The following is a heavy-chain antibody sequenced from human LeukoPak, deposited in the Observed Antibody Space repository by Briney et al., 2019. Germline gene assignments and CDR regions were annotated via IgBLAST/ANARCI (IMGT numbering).Heavy chain of an antibody. D-gene: IGHD1-1*01. Sequence: GGSLRLSCAASGFTFSSYGMHWVRQAPGKGLEWVAVISYDGSNKYYADSVKGRFTISRDNSKNTLYLQMSSLRVEDTAVYYCVPQGNEGYWGQGTLVTVSS. CDR1: GFTFSSYG. CDR2: ISYDGSNK. J-gene: IGHJ4*02. V-gene: IGHV3-30*03. CDR3: VPQGNEGY.